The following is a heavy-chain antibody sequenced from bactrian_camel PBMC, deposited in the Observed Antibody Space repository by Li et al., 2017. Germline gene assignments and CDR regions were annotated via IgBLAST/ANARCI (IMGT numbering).Heavy chain of an antibody. V-gene: IGHV3S40*01. CDR2: INSGGGST. CDR1: GFTFSTYD. J-gene: IGHJ4*01. D-gene: IGHD1*01. Sequence: VQLVESGGGSVQAGGSLRLSCSASGFTFSTYDMSWVRQAPGKGLEWVSAINSGGGSTYYVDSVKGRFSVSRDNAKNTLYLQMNSLKSEDTALYYCAPRTIKSILAWDWGQGTQVTVS. CDR3: APRTIKSILAWD.